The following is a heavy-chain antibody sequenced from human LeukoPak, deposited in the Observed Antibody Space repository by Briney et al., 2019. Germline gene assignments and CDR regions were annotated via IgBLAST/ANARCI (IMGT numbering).Heavy chain of an antibody. CDR3: ARDPSSPYGGPYWYFDL. CDR1: GYTSTSYG. J-gene: IGHJ2*01. V-gene: IGHV1-69*13. CDR2: IIPIFGTA. Sequence: SVKVSCKASGYTSTSYGISWVRQAPGQGLEWMGGIIPIFGTANYAQKFQGRVTITADESTSTAYMELSSLRSEDTAVYYCARDPSSPYGGPYWYFDLWGRGTLVTVSS. D-gene: IGHD3-16*01.